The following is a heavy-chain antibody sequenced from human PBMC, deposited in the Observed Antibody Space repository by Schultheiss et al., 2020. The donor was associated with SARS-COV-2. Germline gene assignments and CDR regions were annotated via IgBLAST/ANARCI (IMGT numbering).Heavy chain of an antibody. J-gene: IGHJ4*02. V-gene: IGHV3-11*01. CDR1: GGSISSYY. D-gene: IGHD4-17*01. Sequence: LSLTCTVSGGSISSYYWSWIRQPPGKGLEWVSYISSSGSTIYYADSVKGRFTISRDNAKNSLYLQMNSLRAEDTAVYYCARAVYGDYALDYWGQGTLVTVSS. CDR3: ARAVYGDYALDY. CDR2: ISSSGSTI.